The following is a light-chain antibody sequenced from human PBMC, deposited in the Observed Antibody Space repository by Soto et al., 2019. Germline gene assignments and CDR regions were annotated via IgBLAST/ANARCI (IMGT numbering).Light chain of an antibody. CDR3: QQYGSSVRT. V-gene: IGKV3-20*01. CDR2: GAT. CDR1: QSVNSGS. J-gene: IGKJ1*01. Sequence: DIALTQSPGTLSLSPGDRAILSCRASQSVNSGSLAWYQQRPGQAPRLLIYGATIRATGIPDKFSGSGSGTDFTLTISRLEPEDFAVYYCQQYGSSVRTCGQGTKVESK.